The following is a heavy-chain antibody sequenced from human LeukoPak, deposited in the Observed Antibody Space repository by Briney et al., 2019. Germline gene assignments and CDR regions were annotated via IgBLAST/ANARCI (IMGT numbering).Heavy chain of an antibody. D-gene: IGHD6-19*01. Sequence: SETLSLTCTVSGGSISSYYWSWIRQPAGKGLEWIGRIYTSGRTNYNPSLKSRVTISVDKSKNQFSLKLSSVTAADTAVYYCARSTARIAVAGTLADTFDIWGQGTMVTVSS. CDR2: IYTSGRT. CDR1: GGSISSYY. CDR3: ARSTARIAVAGTLADTFDI. J-gene: IGHJ3*02. V-gene: IGHV4-4*07.